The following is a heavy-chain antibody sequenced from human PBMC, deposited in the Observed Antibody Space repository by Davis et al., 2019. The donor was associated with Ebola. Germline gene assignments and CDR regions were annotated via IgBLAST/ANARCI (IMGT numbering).Heavy chain of an antibody. V-gene: IGHV3-30*04. CDR3: ARAGFDEVLDY. CDR1: GFTFRNYA. J-gene: IGHJ4*02. D-gene: IGHD3-3*01. Sequence: PGGSLRLSCPASGFTFRNYAMHWVRQAPGKGLGWVAVVSLSDRERFYADSVTGRFTISSDNSENSLYLQMNSLAADDTSVYYCARAGFDEVLDYWGQGTPVTVSS. CDR2: VSLSDRER.